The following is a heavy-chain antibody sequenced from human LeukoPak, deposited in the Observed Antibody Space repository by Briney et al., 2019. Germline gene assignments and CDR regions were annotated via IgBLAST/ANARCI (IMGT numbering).Heavy chain of an antibody. CDR2: IYYSGST. Sequence: SETLSLTCTVSGGSISSGDYYWSWIRQPPGKGLEWIGYIYYSGSTYYNPSLKSRVTISVDTSKNQFSLKLSSVTAADTAVYYCASTYGDYDGYFDYWGQGTLVTVSS. V-gene: IGHV4-30-4*01. CDR1: GGSISSGDYY. D-gene: IGHD4-17*01. CDR3: ASTYGDYDGYFDY. J-gene: IGHJ4*02.